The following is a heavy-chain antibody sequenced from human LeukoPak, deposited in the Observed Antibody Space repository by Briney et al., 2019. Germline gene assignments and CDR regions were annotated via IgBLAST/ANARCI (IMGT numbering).Heavy chain of an antibody. CDR1: GGSFSGYY. CDR2: INHSGST. J-gene: IGHJ4*02. D-gene: IGHD4-17*01. CDR3: ARTTVTTGLDY. Sequence: SETLSLTCAVYGGSFSGYYWSWIRQPPGKGLEWIGEINHSGSTNYNPSLKSRVTISVDTSKNQFSLKLSSVTAADTAVYYCARTTVTTGLDYWGQGTLVTVSS. V-gene: IGHV4-34*01.